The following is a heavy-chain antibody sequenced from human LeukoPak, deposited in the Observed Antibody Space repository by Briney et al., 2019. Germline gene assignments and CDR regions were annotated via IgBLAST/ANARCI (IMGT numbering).Heavy chain of an antibody. CDR2: INSDSNYI. CDR3: AVAYYYGSGDAFDI. Sequence: GGSLRLSCAASGFTFRSYSMNWVRQAPGKGLEWVSSINSDSNYIYYADSVQGRFIISRDNDKNSLYLQMNSLRVEDTAVYYCAVAYYYGSGDAFDIWGQGTKVTVSS. J-gene: IGHJ3*02. V-gene: IGHV3-21*01. D-gene: IGHD3-10*01. CDR1: GFTFRSYS.